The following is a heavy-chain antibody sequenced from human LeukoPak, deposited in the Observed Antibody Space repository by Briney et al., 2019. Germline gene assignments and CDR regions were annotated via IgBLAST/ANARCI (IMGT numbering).Heavy chain of an antibody. CDR1: GFTFRNYD. Sequence: GGSLRLSCIPSGFTFRNYDMHWVRQAPGKGLEWVTFIRSDGTKTHYADSVKGRFTISRDNSKNTLFLQIDNLRVDDTAVYYCAKGRGKDGQNLFDYWGQGTLITVSS. CDR3: AKGRGKDGQNLFDY. J-gene: IGHJ4*02. D-gene: IGHD5-24*01. V-gene: IGHV3-30*02. CDR2: IRSDGTKT.